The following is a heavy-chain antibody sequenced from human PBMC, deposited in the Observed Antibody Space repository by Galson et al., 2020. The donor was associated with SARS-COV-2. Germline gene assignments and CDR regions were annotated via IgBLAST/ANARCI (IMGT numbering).Heavy chain of an antibody. D-gene: IGHD6-13*01. J-gene: IGHJ6*03. Sequence: GGSLRLSCAASGFTFSSYGMHWVRQAPGKGLEWVAVIWYDGSNKYYADSVKGRFTISRDNSKNTLYLQMNSLRAEDTAVYYCARDRVDSSSWYEDYYYYMDVWGKGTTGTVSS. CDR3: ARDRVDSSSWYEDYYYYMDV. CDR1: GFTFSSYG. V-gene: IGHV3-33*01. CDR2: IWYDGSNK.